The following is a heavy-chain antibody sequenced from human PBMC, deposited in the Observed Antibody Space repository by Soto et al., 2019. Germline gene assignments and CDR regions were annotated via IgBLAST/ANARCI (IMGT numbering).Heavy chain of an antibody. J-gene: IGHJ3*02. CDR2: IIPIFGTA. V-gene: IGHV1-69*01. CDR1: GGTFSSSA. D-gene: IGHD3-22*01. Sequence: QVQLVQSGAEVKKPGSSVKVSCKASGGTFSSSAISWVRQAPGQGLEWMGGIIPIFGTANYAQKFQGRVTITADESTSTAYMELSSLRCEDTAVYYCARDFDTKTYDYDSSVYERAFDILGQGTMVTVCS. CDR3: ARDFDTKTYDYDSSVYERAFDI.